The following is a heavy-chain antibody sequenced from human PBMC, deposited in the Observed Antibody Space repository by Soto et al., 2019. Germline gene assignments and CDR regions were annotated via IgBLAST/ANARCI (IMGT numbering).Heavy chain of an antibody. Sequence: QVTLKESGPVLVKPTETLTLTCTVSGFSLSNARMGVGWIRQPPGTALEWLSHIFSNDEKSYSTSLKSRLTLSKDTSKGQVVLTMTNMDAVDTATYYCARSKEEWLLYSHGAFDIWGQGTMVTVSS. J-gene: IGHJ3*02. CDR2: IFSNDEK. D-gene: IGHD3-3*01. CDR3: ARSKEEWLLYSHGAFDI. V-gene: IGHV2-26*01. CDR1: GFSLSNARMG.